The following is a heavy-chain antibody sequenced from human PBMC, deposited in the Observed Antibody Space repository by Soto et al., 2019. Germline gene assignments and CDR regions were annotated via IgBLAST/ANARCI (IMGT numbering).Heavy chain of an antibody. CDR3: ARDKVVVAATLRSEPFDY. CDR2: IKQDGSEK. V-gene: IGHV3-7*05. J-gene: IGHJ4*02. Sequence: GGSLRLSCAASGFTFSSYWMSWVRQAPGKGLEWVANIKQDGSEKYYVDSVKGRFTISRDNAKNSLYLQMNSLRAEDTAVYYCARDKVVVAATLRSEPFDYWGQGTLVTVSS. D-gene: IGHD2-15*01. CDR1: GFTFSSYW.